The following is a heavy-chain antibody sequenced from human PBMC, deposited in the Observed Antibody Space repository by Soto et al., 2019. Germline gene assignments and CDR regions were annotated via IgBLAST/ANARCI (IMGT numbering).Heavy chain of an antibody. Sequence: SETLSLTCAVYGGSFSGYYWSWIRKPPGKGLEWIGQINHSGRTNYNPSLKSRVTISVDTSKNQFSLKLSSVTAADTAVYYCARSPMGLLFRYYFDYWGQGTLVTVSS. CDR1: GGSFSGYY. V-gene: IGHV4-34*01. J-gene: IGHJ4*02. CDR3: ARSPMGLLFRYYFDY. CDR2: INHSGRT. D-gene: IGHD2-21*02.